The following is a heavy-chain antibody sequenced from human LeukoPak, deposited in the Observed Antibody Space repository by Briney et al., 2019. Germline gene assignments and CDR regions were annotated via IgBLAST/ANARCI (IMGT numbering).Heavy chain of an antibody. Sequence: GGSLRLSCAASGFTFSSYWMHWVRQAPGKGLVWVLRINTDGSSTSYADSVKGRFTISRDSAKNTLYVQMNSLRVEDTAVYYCAREYSSSWCPLYYFDYWGQGTLVTVSS. J-gene: IGHJ4*02. CDR2: INTDGSST. CDR3: AREYSSSWCPLYYFDY. CDR1: GFTFSSYW. V-gene: IGHV3-74*01. D-gene: IGHD6-13*01.